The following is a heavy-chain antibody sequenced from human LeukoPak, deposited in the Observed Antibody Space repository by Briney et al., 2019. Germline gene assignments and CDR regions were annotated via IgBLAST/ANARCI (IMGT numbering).Heavy chain of an antibody. CDR1: GFNFSSYS. CDR3: ARASGYNFFFHY. CDR2: ISSTSSYI. J-gene: IGHJ4*02. Sequence: PGGSLRLSCAASGFNFSSYSMNWVRQAPGKGLEWVSSISSTSSYIYYADSVKGRFTISRDNAKTSLFLQLNSLRAEDTAVYYCARASGYNFFFHYWGQGALVTVSS. V-gene: IGHV3-21*01. D-gene: IGHD5-24*01.